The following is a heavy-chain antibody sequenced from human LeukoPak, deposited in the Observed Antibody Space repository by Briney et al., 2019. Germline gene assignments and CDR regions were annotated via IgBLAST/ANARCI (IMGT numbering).Heavy chain of an antibody. Sequence: GGSLRLSCAASGFTFDDYGMSWVRQAPGKGLEWVSGINWNGGSTGYADSVKGRFTISRDNAKNSLYLQMNSLRAEDTALSYCARAKGLGAMGHDAFDIWGQGTMVTVSS. J-gene: IGHJ3*02. CDR2: INWNGGST. D-gene: IGHD1-26*01. V-gene: IGHV3-20*04. CDR3: ARAKGLGAMGHDAFDI. CDR1: GFTFDDYG.